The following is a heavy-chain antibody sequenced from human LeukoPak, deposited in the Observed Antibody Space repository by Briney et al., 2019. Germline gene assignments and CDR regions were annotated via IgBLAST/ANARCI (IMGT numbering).Heavy chain of an antibody. CDR1: GYTFTSYG. CDR3: ARDGGAGWSAFDY. J-gene: IGHJ4*02. D-gene: IGHD6-19*01. CDR2: ISPNSGGT. V-gene: IGHV1-2*06. Sequence: ASVKVSCKASGYTFTSYGISWVRQAPGQGLEWMGRISPNSGGTNYAQKFQGRVTMTRDTSISTAYMELSRLRSDDTAVYYCARDGGAGWSAFDYWGQGTLVTVSS.